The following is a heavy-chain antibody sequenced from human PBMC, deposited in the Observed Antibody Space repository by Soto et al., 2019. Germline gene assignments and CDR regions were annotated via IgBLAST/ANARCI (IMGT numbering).Heavy chain of an antibody. CDR3: ARHYSSGSRNWFDP. J-gene: IGHJ5*02. Sequence: DTLSLTCSVSGGSINSSSYFWGWVRQPPGKGLEWIGSIYYSGSTYYNPSLRSRVTISVDTSKNQFSLKLSSVTAADTAVFYCARHYSSGSRNWFDPWGHGTLVTVSS. CDR1: GGSINSSSYF. V-gene: IGHV4-39*01. D-gene: IGHD6-19*01. CDR2: IYYSGST.